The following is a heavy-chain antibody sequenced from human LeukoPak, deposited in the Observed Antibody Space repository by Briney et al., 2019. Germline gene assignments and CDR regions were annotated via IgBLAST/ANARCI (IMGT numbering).Heavy chain of an antibody. CDR1: GFPFSSYG. CDR2: LVYDERN. J-gene: IGHJ4*02. V-gene: IGHV3-33*01. D-gene: IGHD2-21*01. CDR3: ARDLSAAYDF. Sequence: GGSLRLSCAASGFPFSSYGMHWVRQAPGKGLEWVARLVYDERNDYANSVKGRFTISRDNSKNTLYLQMDNLRVDDTAVYYCARDLSAAYDFWGQGILVTVSP.